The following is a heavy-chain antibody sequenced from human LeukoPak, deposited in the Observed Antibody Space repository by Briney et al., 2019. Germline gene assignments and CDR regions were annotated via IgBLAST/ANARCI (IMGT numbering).Heavy chain of an antibody. J-gene: IGHJ5*02. CDR2: MNPNSGNT. CDR1: GYTFTSYD. CDR3: ARGVGYCSGGSCYYTTVYNWFDP. Sequence: ASVKVSCKASGYTFTSYDINWARQATGQGLEWMGWMNPNSGNTGYAQKFQGRVTMTRNTSISTAYMELSSLRSEDTAVYYCARGVGYCSGGSCYYTTVYNWFDPWGQGTLVTVSS. D-gene: IGHD2-15*01. V-gene: IGHV1-8*01.